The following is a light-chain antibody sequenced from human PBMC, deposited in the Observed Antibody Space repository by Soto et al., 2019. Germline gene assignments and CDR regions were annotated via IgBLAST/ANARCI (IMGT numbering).Light chain of an antibody. J-gene: IGKJ2*01. CDR1: QSLVNSDGDTY. Sequence: DVLMTQSPLSLPVTLGQPASISCTCSQSLVNSDGDTYLSWFQQRPGQSPRRLIYKVSNRDSGXPXTFSGSASGTDFTLKIGRMEAEDVGVYYCMQGTYWPTFGQGTKLEIK. V-gene: IGKV2-30*01. CDR3: MQGTYWPT. CDR2: KVS.